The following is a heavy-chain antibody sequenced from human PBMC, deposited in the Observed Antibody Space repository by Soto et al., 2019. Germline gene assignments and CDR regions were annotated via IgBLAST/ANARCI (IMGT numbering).Heavy chain of an antibody. J-gene: IGHJ6*02. CDR1: GFTFIMYA. CDR3: AKDAEGAATITSSHFGMDV. Sequence: PGGSLSLSCAASGFTFIMYAMNWVRQAPGKGLEWVSVISGSDGSTYYADSVKGRFTISRDNSKNTLYLQMNSLRAEDTAVYYCAKDAEGAATITSSHFGMDVWGQGTTVTVSS. V-gene: IGHV3-23*01. CDR2: ISGSDGST. D-gene: IGHD5-12*01.